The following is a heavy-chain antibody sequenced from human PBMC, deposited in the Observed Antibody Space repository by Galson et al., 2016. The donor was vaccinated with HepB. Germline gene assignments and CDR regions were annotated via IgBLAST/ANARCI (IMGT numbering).Heavy chain of an antibody. CDR1: GFTFASHA. CDR2: VSESGGTT. D-gene: IGHD3-9*01. Sequence: SLRLSCAASGFTFASHALSWVRQAPGKGLEWVSSVSESGGTTYYAESVKGRFTISRDHSKRTIYLQMNSLRADDTAVYYCAKLRYFGWLADGRVPDVWGQGTRVGVSS. J-gene: IGHJ6*02. CDR3: AKLRYFGWLADGRVPDV. V-gene: IGHV3-23*01.